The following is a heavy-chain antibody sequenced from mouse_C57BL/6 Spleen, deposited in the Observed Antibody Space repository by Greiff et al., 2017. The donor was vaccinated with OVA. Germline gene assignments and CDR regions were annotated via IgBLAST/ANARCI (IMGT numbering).Heavy chain of an antibody. J-gene: IGHJ4*01. D-gene: IGHD2-5*01. CDR3: AREDSNYPYCYAMDY. CDR1: GYTFTSYV. Sequence: EVQLQQSGAELVRPGSSVKMSCKTSGYTFTSYVINWVKQRPGQGLEWIGYIYIGNGYTKYNEKFKGKATLTSDTSSSTAYMQLSSLTSEDSAIYFCAREDSNYPYCYAMDYWGQGTSVTVSS. V-gene: IGHV1-58*01. CDR2: IYIGNGYT.